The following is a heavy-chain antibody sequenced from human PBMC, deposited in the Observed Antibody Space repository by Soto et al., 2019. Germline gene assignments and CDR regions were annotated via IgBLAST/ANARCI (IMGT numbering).Heavy chain of an antibody. D-gene: IGHD2-15*01. Sequence: GGSLRLSCAASGFTFSSYAMSWVRQAPGKGLEWVSAISGSGGSTYYADSVKGRFTISRDNSKNTLYLQMNSLRAEDTAVYYCAKEGYCSGGSCYSGAYWGQGTLVTVSS. CDR1: GFTFSSYA. V-gene: IGHV3-23*01. J-gene: IGHJ4*02. CDR2: ISGSGGST. CDR3: AKEGYCSGGSCYSGAY.